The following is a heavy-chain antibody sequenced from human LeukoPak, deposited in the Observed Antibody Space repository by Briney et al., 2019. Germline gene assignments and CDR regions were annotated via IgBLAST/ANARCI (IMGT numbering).Heavy chain of an antibody. CDR1: GYTFTRFY. V-gene: IGHV1-69*13. CDR3: AKDSSSQNWYFDL. J-gene: IGHJ2*01. D-gene: IGHD6-13*01. Sequence: SVKVSCKASGYTFTRFYIHWVRQAPGQGLEWMGGIIPIFGTANYAQKFQGRVTITADESTSTAYMELSSLRSEDTAVYYCAKDSSSQNWYFDLWGRGTLVTVSS. CDR2: IIPIFGTA.